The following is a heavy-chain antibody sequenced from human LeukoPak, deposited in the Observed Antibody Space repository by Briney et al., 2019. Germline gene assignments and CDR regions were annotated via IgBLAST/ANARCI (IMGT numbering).Heavy chain of an antibody. D-gene: IGHD2-21*01. Sequence: ASVKVSCKASGYSFTTYFIHWMRQAPGQGLEWMGRINPSDGDAMYTQKFQGRVTMTRDTSTTTFYMELSSLTSEDAAIYYCARELPSTYYFDYWGQGTLVAVSS. CDR1: GYSFTTYF. V-gene: IGHV1-46*01. CDR3: ARELPSTYYFDY. CDR2: INPSDGDA. J-gene: IGHJ4*02.